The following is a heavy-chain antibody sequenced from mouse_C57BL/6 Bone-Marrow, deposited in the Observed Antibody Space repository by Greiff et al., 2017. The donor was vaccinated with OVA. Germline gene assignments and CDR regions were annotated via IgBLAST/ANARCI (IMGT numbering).Heavy chain of an antibody. CDR1: GYTFTDYE. J-gene: IGHJ3*01. V-gene: IGHV1-15*01. CDR3: TRDGAAQATAY. CDR2: IDPETGGP. D-gene: IGHD3-2*02. Sequence: VQLQQSGAELVRPGASVTLSCKASGYTFTDYEMHWVKQTPVHGLEWIGAIDPETGGPAYNQKFKGKAILTADKSSSTAYMELRSLTSEDSAVYYCTRDGAAQATAYWGQGTLVTVSA.